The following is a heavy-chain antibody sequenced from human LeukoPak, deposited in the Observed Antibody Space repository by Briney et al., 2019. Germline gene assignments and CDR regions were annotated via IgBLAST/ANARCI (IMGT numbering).Heavy chain of an antibody. Sequence: PSETLSLTCAVYGGSFSGYYWSWIRQPPGEGLEWIGEINHSGSTNYNPSLKSRVTISVDTSKNQFSLKLSSVTAADTAVYYCARGRSSSWYVPLDYWGQGTLVTVSS. CDR3: ARGRSSSWYVPLDY. CDR2: INHSGST. D-gene: IGHD6-13*01. CDR1: GGSFSGYY. J-gene: IGHJ4*02. V-gene: IGHV4-34*01.